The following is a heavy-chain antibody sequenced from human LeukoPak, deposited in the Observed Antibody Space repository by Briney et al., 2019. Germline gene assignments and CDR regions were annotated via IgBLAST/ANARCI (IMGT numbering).Heavy chain of an antibody. V-gene: IGHV4-34*01. CDR1: GGSFSGYY. Sequence: LETLSLTCAVYGGSFSGYYWSWIRQPPGKGLEWIGEINHSGSTNYNPSLKSRVTISVDTSKNQFSLKLSSVTAADTAVYYCARGLYDFWSGYPTGAFDIWGQGTMVTVSS. D-gene: IGHD3-3*01. CDR2: INHSGST. CDR3: ARGLYDFWSGYPTGAFDI. J-gene: IGHJ3*02.